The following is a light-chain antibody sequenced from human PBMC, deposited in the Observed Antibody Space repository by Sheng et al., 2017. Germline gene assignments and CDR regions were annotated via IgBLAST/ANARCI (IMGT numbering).Light chain of an antibody. Sequence: TQSPGTLSLSPGERATLSCRASQTISTWLAWYQQKPGKAPQLLIYKASSLESGVPSRFSGSGSGTDFTLAISSLQPEDFATYYCLQDYNYPLTFGGGTKVEIK. CDR2: KAS. CDR1: QTISTW. V-gene: IGKV1-5*03. J-gene: IGKJ4*01. CDR3: LQDYNYPLT.